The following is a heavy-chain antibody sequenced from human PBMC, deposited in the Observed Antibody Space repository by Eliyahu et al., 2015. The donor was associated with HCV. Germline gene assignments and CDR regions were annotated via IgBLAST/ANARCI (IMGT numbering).Heavy chain of an antibody. J-gene: IGHJ1*01. CDR1: GYTFTGYY. CDR3: AVGGNYWTGYYTGAEYFQH. V-gene: IGHV1-2*04. D-gene: IGHD3/OR15-3a*01. CDR2: INPNSGGT. Sequence: QVQLVQSGAEVKKPGASVKVSCKASGYTFTGYYMHWVRQAPGQGLEWMGWINPNSGGTNYAQKFQGWVTMTRDTSITTAYMELSRLRSDDTAVYYCAVGGNYWTGYYTGAEYFQHWGQGTLVTVSS.